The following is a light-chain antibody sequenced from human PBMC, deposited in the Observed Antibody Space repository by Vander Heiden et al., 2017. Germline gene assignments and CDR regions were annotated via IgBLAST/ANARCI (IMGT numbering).Light chain of an antibody. CDR2: SKN. Sequence: QSVLTQPPSASGTPGQSVTISCSGSSSNIGSNTVNWYQQRPRTAPKLLIYSKNQRHSGVPDRFSGSKSGTSASLAISGLQSEDEADYYCAAWDDSLNGPVFGGGTKLTVL. CDR3: AAWDDSLNGPV. CDR1: SSNIGSNT. V-gene: IGLV1-44*01. J-gene: IGLJ2*01.